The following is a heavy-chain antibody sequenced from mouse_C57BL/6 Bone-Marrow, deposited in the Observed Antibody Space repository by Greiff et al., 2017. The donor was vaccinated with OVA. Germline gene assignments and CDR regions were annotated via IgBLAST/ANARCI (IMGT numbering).Heavy chain of an antibody. CDR1: GYTFTSYW. D-gene: IGHD2-4*01. J-gene: IGHJ3*01. V-gene: IGHV1-52*01. CDR2: IDPSDSET. CDR3: ARSGHYDYDGSLFAY. Sequence: VQLHQPGAELVRPGSSVKLSCKASGYTFTSYWMHWVKQRPIQGLEWIGNIDPSDSETHYNQKFKDKATLTVDKSSSTAYMQLSSLTSEDSAVYDCARSGHYDYDGSLFAYWGQGTLVTVSA.